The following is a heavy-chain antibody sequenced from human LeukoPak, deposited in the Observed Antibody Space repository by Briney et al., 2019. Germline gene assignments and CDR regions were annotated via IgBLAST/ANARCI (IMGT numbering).Heavy chain of an antibody. CDR1: GDSISTSNSY. V-gene: IGHV4-39*01. J-gene: IGHJ6*03. Sequence: SETLSLTCTVSGDSISTSNSYWGWIRQPPGKGLGWIGRIYYSGNTYYNASLKSRVTISVDTSKNQFSLKLISVTAADTAVYYCARWGWGATTVQKPREHYYYYMDVWGKGTTVTVSS. CDR3: ARWGWGATTVQKPREHYYYYMDV. CDR2: IYYSGNT. D-gene: IGHD4-11*01.